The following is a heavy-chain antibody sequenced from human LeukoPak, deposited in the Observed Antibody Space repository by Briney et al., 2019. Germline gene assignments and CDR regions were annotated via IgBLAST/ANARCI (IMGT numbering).Heavy chain of an antibody. CDR2: ISWNSGSI. D-gene: IGHD7-27*01. CDR1: GFTFDDYA. CDR3: AKDGIANWVHPVVSYFDY. V-gene: IGHV3-9*01. J-gene: IGHJ4*02. Sequence: GGSLRLSCAASGFTFDDYAMHWVRQAPGKGLEWVSGISWNSGSIGYADSVKGRFTISRDNAKNSLYLQMNSLRAEDTAVYYCAKDGIANWVHPVVSYFDYWGQGTLVTVSS.